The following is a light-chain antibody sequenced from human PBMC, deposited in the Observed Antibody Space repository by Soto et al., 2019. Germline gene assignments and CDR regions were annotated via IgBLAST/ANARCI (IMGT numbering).Light chain of an antibody. V-gene: IGLV1-40*01. CDR2: GNT. J-gene: IGLJ1*01. CDR3: QSYDNSLNDYV. CDR1: TSNIGADYD. Sequence: QSALTQPPSVSGAPGQRVTISCTGSTSNIGADYDVHWYQQLPGTAPKLLIFGNTNRPSGVPDRFSASRSGTSASLAITGLQAEDEADYHCQSYDNSLNDYVFGTGTMVTVL.